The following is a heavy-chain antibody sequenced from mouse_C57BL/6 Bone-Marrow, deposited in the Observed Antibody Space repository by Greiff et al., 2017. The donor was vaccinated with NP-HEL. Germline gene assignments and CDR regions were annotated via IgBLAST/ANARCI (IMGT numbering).Heavy chain of an antibody. CDR2: LSDGGSYT. CDR3: ARDLGGITTVVALDY. Sequence: EVQVVESGGGLVKPGGSLKLSCAASGFTFSSYAMSWVRQTPEKRLEWVATLSDGGSYTYYPATVKGRFTISRDNAKNNLYLQMSHLKSEDTAMYYGARDLGGITTVVALDYWGQGTTLTVSA. V-gene: IGHV5-4*01. CDR1: GFTFSSYA. D-gene: IGHD1-1*01. J-gene: IGHJ2*01.